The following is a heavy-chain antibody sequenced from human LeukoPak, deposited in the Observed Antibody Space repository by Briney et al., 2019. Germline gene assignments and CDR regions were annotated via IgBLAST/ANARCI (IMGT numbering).Heavy chain of an antibody. D-gene: IGHD2-15*01. CDR3: ARDYCSGGSCYLGEYFDY. CDR2: IYHSGST. J-gene: IGHJ4*02. Sequence: SGTLSLTCAVSGGSISSSNWWSWVRQPPGKGLEWIGEIYHSGSTNYNPSLKSRVTISVDKSKNQFSLKLSSVTAADTAVYYCARDYCSGGSCYLGEYFDYWGQGTLVTVSS. V-gene: IGHV4-4*02. CDR1: GGSISSSNW.